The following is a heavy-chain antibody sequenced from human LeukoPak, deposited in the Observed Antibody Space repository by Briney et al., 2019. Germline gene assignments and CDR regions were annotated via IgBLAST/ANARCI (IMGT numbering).Heavy chain of an antibody. J-gene: IGHJ4*02. V-gene: IGHV3-30*18. D-gene: IGHD4-17*01. CDR1: GFTFSSYG. CDR3: AKEVMTTVTLIDY. CDR2: ISYDGSNK. Sequence: HPGGSLRLSCAASGFTFSSYGMHWVRQAPGKGLEWVAVISYDGSNKYYADSVKGRFTISRDNSKNTLYLQMNSLRAEDTAVYYCAKEVMTTVTLIDYWGQGTLVTVSS.